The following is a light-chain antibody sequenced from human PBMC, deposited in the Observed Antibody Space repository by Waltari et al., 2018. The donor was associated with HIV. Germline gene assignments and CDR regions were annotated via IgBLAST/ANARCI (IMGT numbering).Light chain of an antibody. J-gene: IGLJ3*02. Sequence: SHVLTQPPSVSVAPGKTARITCGGNNIGSKRVHWYQQKPGQALVVVVFDDSDRPSGIPERFSGSNSANTDTLTISTVEAGDEADYYCQVWDSRRDWVFGGGTKLTVL. CDR2: DDS. V-gene: IGLV3-21*03. CDR1: NIGSKR. CDR3: QVWDSRRDWV.